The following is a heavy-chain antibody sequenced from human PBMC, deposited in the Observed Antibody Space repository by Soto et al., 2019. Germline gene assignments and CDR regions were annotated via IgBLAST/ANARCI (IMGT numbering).Heavy chain of an antibody. V-gene: IGHV3-53*02. CDR3: ARDPPATRHGMDV. CDR1: GFTVSSNY. J-gene: IGHJ6*02. Sequence: EVQLVETGGGLIQPGGSLRLSCAASGFTVSSNYMSWVRQAPGKGLEWVSVIYSGGSTYYADSVGGRFTISRDNSKNTLYLQMKSLRAEDTAVYYCARDPPATRHGMDVWGQGTTATVSS. CDR2: IYSGGST.